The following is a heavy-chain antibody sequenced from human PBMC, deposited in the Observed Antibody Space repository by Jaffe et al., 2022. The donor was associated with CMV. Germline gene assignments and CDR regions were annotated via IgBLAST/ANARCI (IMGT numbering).Heavy chain of an antibody. D-gene: IGHD1-26*01. V-gene: IGHV3-48*03. Sequence: EVQLVESGGGLVQPGGSLRLSCAASGFTFSSYEMNWVRQAPGKGLEWVSYISSSGSTIYYADSVKGRFTISRDNAKNSLYLQMNSLRAEDTAVYYCARDSGYYYYYYMDVWGKGTTVTVSS. CDR1: GFTFSSYE. J-gene: IGHJ6*03. CDR3: ARDSGYYYYYYMDV. CDR2: ISSSGSTI.